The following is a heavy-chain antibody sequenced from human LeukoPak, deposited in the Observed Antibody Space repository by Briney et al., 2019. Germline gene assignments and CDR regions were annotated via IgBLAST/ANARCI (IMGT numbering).Heavy chain of an antibody. CDR3: ASPLPVSSWYRVNAFDI. V-gene: IGHV1-69*05. Sequence: GASVKVSCKASGGTFSSYAISWVRQAPGQGLEWMGGIIPIFGTANYAQKFQGRVTITTDESTSTAYMELSSLRSEDTAVYYCASPLPVSSWYRVNAFDIWGQGTMVTVSS. CDR1: GGTFSSYA. CDR2: IIPIFGTA. J-gene: IGHJ3*02. D-gene: IGHD6-13*01.